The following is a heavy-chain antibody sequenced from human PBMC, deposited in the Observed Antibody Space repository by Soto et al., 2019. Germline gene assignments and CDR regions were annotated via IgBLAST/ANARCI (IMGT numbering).Heavy chain of an antibody. CDR1: GYSFTDYH. J-gene: IGHJ6*02. CDR3: ARGHSTDCSNGVCSFFYNHEMDV. Sequence: ASVKVSCKASGYSFTDYHIHWVRQAPGQGLECLGRINPKSGGTSTAQKFQGWVTMTRDRSISTVYMELTRLRSDDTAVYFCARGHSTDCSNGVCSFFYNHEMDVWGQGTTVTVSS. D-gene: IGHD2-8*01. V-gene: IGHV1-2*04. CDR2: INPKSGGT.